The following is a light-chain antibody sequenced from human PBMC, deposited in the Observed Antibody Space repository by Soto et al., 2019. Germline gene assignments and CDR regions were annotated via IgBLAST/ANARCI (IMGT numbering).Light chain of an antibody. Sequence: QSVLTQPASVSGPPGQSITISCTGTSSDVGAYNYVSWYQHHPGKAPRLVIYDVTNRPSGISYRFSGSKSGNTASLTISGLLAEDEADYYCTSYTSISTYVFGTGTKVTVL. CDR3: TSYTSISTYV. V-gene: IGLV2-14*01. CDR2: DVT. J-gene: IGLJ1*01. CDR1: SSDVGAYNY.